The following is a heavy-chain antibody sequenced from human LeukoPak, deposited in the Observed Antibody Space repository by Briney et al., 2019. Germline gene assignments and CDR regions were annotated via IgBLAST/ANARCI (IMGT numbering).Heavy chain of an antibody. J-gene: IGHJ3*02. CDR1: GGSFSGYY. CDR3: ARDRKRIYDILTGSSHAFDI. V-gene: IGHV4-34*11. Sequence: SETLSLTCAVYGGSFSGYYWSWIRQPPGKGLEWIGSIYYSGRTYYNPSLKSRVTISVDTSKNQFSLKLSSVTAADTAVYYCARDRKRIYDILTGSSHAFDIWGQGTMVTVSS. D-gene: IGHD3-9*01. CDR2: IYYSGRT.